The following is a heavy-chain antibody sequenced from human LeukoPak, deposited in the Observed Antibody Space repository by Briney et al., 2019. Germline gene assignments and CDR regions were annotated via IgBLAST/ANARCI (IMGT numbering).Heavy chain of an antibody. V-gene: IGHV3-9*03. D-gene: IGHD5-12*01. CDR2: ISWNSGSI. J-gene: IGHJ4*02. CDR1: GFIFDDYA. Sequence: GGSLTLSCAASGFIFDDYAMHWVRQAPGPGQERVSVISWNSGSIGYADSVKGRFTISRDNAKNSLYPQMHSLRAEDIALYYCAKDRKRWLRPYYFDYWGQGTLVTVSS. CDR3: AKDRKRWLRPYYFDY.